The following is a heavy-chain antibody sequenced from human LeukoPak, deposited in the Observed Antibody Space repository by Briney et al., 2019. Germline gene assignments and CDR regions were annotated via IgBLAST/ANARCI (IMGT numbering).Heavy chain of an antibody. CDR3: ARDRMWSRGSDAFDI. Sequence: SETLSLTCAVSGGSISSSNCWSWVRQPPGKGLEWIGEIYHSGGTDYNPSLRSRVTISVDKSKNQFSLNVRSVTAADTAVYYCARDRMWSRGSDAFDIWGQGTMVTVSS. J-gene: IGHJ3*02. CDR1: GGSISSSNC. D-gene: IGHD6-19*01. V-gene: IGHV4-4*02. CDR2: IYHSGGT.